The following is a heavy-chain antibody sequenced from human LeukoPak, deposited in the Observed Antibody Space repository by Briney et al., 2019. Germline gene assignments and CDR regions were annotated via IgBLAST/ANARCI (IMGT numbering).Heavy chain of an antibody. D-gene: IGHD2-2*01. Sequence: SETLSLTCTVSGYSISSGFYWGWIRQPPGKGLEWIGNVYHGGSSYYNPSLKSRVTISVDTSKNQFSLKLSSVTAVDTAVYYCARGPPDCSSTSCYAFDAFDIWGQGTMVTVSS. V-gene: IGHV4-38-2*02. CDR2: VYHGGSS. CDR1: GYSISSGFY. J-gene: IGHJ3*02. CDR3: ARGPPDCSSTSCYAFDAFDI.